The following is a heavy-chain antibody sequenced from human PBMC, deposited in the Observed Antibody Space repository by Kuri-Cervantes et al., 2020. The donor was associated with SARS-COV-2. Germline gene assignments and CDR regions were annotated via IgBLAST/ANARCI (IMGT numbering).Heavy chain of an antibody. D-gene: IGHD6-13*01. CDR3: AKSRWQQLSWLDY. J-gene: IGHJ4*02. CDR1: GFTFSSYA. CDR2: ISGSGGST. V-gene: IGHV3-23*01. Sequence: GESLKISCAASGFTFSSYAMSWVRQAPGKGLEWVSAISGSGGSTYYADSVKGRFTISRDNSENTLYLQMNSLRAEDTAVYYCAKSRWQQLSWLDYWGQGTLVTVSS.